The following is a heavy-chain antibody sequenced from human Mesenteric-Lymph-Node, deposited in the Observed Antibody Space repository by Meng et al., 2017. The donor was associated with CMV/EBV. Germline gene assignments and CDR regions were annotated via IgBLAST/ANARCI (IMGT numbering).Heavy chain of an antibody. D-gene: IGHD3-3*01. CDR2: IYYSGST. V-gene: IGHV4-39*07. J-gene: IGHJ4*02. CDR3: ARGRIRSYPFWSAYYFDY. Sequence: SETLSLTCTLSGGSISSSSYYWGWIRQPPGKGLEWIGSIYYSGSTYYNPSLKSRVTISVDTSKNQFSLKLSSVTAADTAVYYCARGRIRSYPFWSAYYFDYWGQGTLVTVSS. CDR1: GGSISSSSYY.